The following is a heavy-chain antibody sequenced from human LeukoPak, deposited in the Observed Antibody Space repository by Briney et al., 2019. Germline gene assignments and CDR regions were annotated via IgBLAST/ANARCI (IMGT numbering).Heavy chain of an antibody. Sequence: GSLRLSCAASGFTFSSYDMHWVRQATGKGLEWVSAIGTAGDTYYPGSVKGRFTISRENAKNSLYLQMNSLRAGDTAVYYCARGRGSSWVFDYWGQGTLVTVSS. CDR1: GFTFSSYD. D-gene: IGHD6-13*01. V-gene: IGHV3-13*01. CDR2: IGTAGDT. J-gene: IGHJ4*02. CDR3: ARGRGSSWVFDY.